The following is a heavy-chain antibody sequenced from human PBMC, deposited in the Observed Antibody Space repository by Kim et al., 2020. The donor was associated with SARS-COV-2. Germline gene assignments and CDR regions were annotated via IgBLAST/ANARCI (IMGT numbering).Heavy chain of an antibody. CDR2: AYYIGNT. V-gene: IGHV4-39*01. CDR3: SRPDLYSRFWF. J-gene: IGHJ5*01. CDR1: GFSLSSSSYY. Sequence: SETLSLTCTVSGFSLSSSSYYWGWIRQPPGKGLDWIGTAYYIGNTYYNPSLKSRVTIFLATAKNQSSLKLVSLTAADTAASSCSRPDLYSRFWF. D-gene: IGHD3-22*01.